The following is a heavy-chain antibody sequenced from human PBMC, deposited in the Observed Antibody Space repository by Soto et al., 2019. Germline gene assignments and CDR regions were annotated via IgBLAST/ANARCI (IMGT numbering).Heavy chain of an antibody. CDR2: INWDSGDI. CDR3: AKDTAPGFYDANGHLDY. CDR1: GXSFDDYA. V-gene: IGHV3-9*01. J-gene: IGHJ4*02. Sequence: SLRLSCVVSGXSFDDYAMHWVRQVPGKGLEWVSGINWDSGDIGYADAVKGRFTISRDKAKNSLYLQMNSLKTQDTALYYCAKDTAPGFYDANGHLDYWGQGTPVTVSS. D-gene: IGHD2-8*01.